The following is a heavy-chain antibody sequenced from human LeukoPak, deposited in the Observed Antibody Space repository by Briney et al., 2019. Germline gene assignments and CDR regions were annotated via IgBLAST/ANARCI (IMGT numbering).Heavy chain of an antibody. Sequence: GGSLRLSCATSGFTLTNYAMHWVRQPAGEGLEWVSALGTAGDTFYPGSVKGRFSISRDNAKKSLFLQMNSLRVEDTAIYYCARQSTPHGNFDYWGQGTLVTVSS. D-gene: IGHD5-24*01. CDR1: GFTLTNYA. CDR3: ARQSTPHGNFDY. V-gene: IGHV3-13*01. CDR2: LGTAGDT. J-gene: IGHJ4*02.